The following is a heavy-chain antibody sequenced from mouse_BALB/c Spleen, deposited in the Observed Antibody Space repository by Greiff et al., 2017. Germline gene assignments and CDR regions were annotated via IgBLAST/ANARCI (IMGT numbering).Heavy chain of an antibody. Sequence: EVKLQESGPGLVKPSQSLSLTCSVTGYSITSGYYWNWIRQFPGNKLEWMGYISYDGSNNYNPSLKNRISITRDTSKNQFFLKLNSVTTEDTATYYCARVYYGSSPYYAMDYWGQGTSVTVSS. CDR2: ISYDGSN. D-gene: IGHD1-1*01. CDR3: ARVYYGSSPYYAMDY. CDR1: GYSITSGYY. V-gene: IGHV3-6*02. J-gene: IGHJ4*01.